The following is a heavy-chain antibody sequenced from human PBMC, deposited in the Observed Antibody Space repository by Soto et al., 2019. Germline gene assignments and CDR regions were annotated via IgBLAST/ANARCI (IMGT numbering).Heavy chain of an antibody. CDR2: IYHSGNT. J-gene: IGHJ4*02. CDR3: ARARRALDSGGIFDY. Sequence: QVQLQESGPGLVKPSETLSLTCTVSGASIIGYYWSWIRQPPGKGLEWIGYIYHSGNTNYNSSLKGRSTISLDSSKNHFSLKLNSMTAADTAVYYCARARRALDSGGIFDYWGQGSLVIVSS. D-gene: IGHD2-15*01. V-gene: IGHV4-59*01. CDR1: GASIIGYY.